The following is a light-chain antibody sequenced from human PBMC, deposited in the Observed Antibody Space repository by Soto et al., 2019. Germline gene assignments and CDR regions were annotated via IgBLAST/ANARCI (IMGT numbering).Light chain of an antibody. J-gene: IGKJ4*01. CDR2: GAS. V-gene: IGKV3-20*01. CDR3: QQYGTSLFT. Sequence: EIVLTQSPDTLSLSPGERATLSCWASHSVTTHLAWYQQKPGQAPRPLIYGASNRATGIPDRFSGSGSGTDFTLTISGLEPEDFAVYYCQQYGTSLFTFGGGTKGDSK. CDR1: HSVTTH.